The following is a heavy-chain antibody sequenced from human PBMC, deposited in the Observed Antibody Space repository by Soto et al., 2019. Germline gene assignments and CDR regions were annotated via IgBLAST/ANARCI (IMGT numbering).Heavy chain of an antibody. J-gene: IGHJ6*02. CDR1: GGSFSGYY. Sequence: PSETLSLTCAVYGGSFSGYYWSWIRQPPGKGLEWIGEINHSGSTNYNPSLKSRVTISVDTSKNQFSLKLSSVTAADTAVYYCARAGFLYFSGTFYYYGMDVWGQGTTVTVSS. V-gene: IGHV4-34*01. CDR2: INHSGST. D-gene: IGHD3-10*01. CDR3: ARAGFLYFSGTFYYYGMDV.